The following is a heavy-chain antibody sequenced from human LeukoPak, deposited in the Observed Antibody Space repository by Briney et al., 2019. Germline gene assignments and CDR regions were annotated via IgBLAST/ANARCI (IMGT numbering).Heavy chain of an antibody. J-gene: IGHJ4*02. Sequence: GRSLRLSCAASGFTFSSYAMSWVRQAPGRGLECVSAISGSGGYTYYADSVKGRFTTYRDNSKSTLYLQMKSLRAEDTAVYYCVGGSGWYSDYWGQGTLVTVSS. CDR3: VGGSGWYSDY. V-gene: IGHV3-23*01. CDR1: GFTFSSYA. D-gene: IGHD6-19*01. CDR2: ISGSGGYT.